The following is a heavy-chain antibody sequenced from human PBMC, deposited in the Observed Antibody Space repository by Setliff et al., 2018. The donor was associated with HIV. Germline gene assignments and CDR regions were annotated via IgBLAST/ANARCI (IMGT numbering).Heavy chain of an antibody. CDR1: GGSISSTSYY. D-gene: IGHD2-15*01. Sequence: SETLSLTCSVSGGSISSTSYYWVWIRQPPGKGLEWIGSLYYSGSTYYNPSLKSRVTISVDTSKNQFSLKLSSVTAADTAVYHCARRVVLSYGYYFDYWGQGTRVTVSS. J-gene: IGHJ4*02. V-gene: IGHV4-39*01. CDR3: ARRVVLSYGYYFDY. CDR2: LYYSGST.